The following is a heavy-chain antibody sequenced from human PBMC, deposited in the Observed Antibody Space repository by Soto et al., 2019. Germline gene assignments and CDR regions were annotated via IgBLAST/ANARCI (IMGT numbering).Heavy chain of an antibody. CDR3: ARGGRGRGSYDSSGYYAY. D-gene: IGHD3-22*01. Sequence: ASVKVSCKASGYTFTGYAMHWVRQAPGQRLEWMGWINAGNGNTKYSQKFQVRVTITRDKSASTAYMELSSLRSEDTAVYYCARGGRGRGSYDSSGYYAYWGQGTLVTVSS. CDR2: INAGNGNT. J-gene: IGHJ4*02. V-gene: IGHV1-3*01. CDR1: GYTFTGYA.